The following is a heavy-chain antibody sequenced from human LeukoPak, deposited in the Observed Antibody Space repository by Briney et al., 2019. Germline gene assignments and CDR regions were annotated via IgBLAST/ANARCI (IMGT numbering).Heavy chain of an antibody. CDR2: ISSSSSYI. CDR1: GFTFSSYA. Sequence: GGSLRLSCAASGFTFSSYAMSWVRQAPGKGLEWVSSISSSSSYIYYADSVKGRFTISRDNAKNSLYLQMNSLRAEDTAVYYCARLPLYCTNGVCYMVYGMDVWGQGTTVTVSS. D-gene: IGHD2-8*01. CDR3: ARLPLYCTNGVCYMVYGMDV. J-gene: IGHJ6*02. V-gene: IGHV3-21*01.